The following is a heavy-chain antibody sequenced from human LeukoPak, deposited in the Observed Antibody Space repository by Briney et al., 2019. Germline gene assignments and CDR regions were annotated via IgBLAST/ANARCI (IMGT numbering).Heavy chain of an antibody. CDR1: GFTFNNFA. D-gene: IGHD3-10*01. Sequence: GGSLRLSCAASGFTFNNFALHWVRQAPGKGLEWVSGISGPATTSYYADSVKGRITISRDNSRNTLYLQMNSLRAEDTAVYYCAKGALVATRDAFDIWGQGTMVTVSS. CDR3: AKGALVATRDAFDI. J-gene: IGHJ3*02. V-gene: IGHV3-23*01. CDR2: ISGPATTS.